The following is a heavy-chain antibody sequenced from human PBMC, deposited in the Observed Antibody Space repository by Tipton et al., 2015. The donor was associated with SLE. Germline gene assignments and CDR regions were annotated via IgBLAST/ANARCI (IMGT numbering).Heavy chain of an antibody. CDR3: ARGVEVIAMPLDY. CDR1: GFTFSSYG. Sequence: RSLRLSCAASGFTFSSYGMHWVRQAPGKGLEWVAVIWYDGSNKYYADSVKGRFTISRDNSKNTVYLQMNSLRAENTAVYHCARGVEVIAMPLDYWGQGTLVTVSS. CDR2: IWYDGSNK. D-gene: IGHD2-21*01. V-gene: IGHV3-33*08. J-gene: IGHJ4*02.